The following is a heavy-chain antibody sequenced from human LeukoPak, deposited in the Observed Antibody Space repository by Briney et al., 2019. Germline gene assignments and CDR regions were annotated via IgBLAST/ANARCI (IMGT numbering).Heavy chain of an antibody. CDR2: IYYSGST. Sequence: SETLSLTCTVSGGSISIYYWSWIRQPPGKGLEWIGYIYYSGSTNYNPSLKSRVTISVDTSKNQFSLKLSSVTAADTAVYYCARCTDTAMVNALYYFDYWGQGTLVTVSS. CDR1: GGSISIYY. D-gene: IGHD5-18*01. V-gene: IGHV4-59*01. CDR3: ARCTDTAMVNALYYFDY. J-gene: IGHJ4*02.